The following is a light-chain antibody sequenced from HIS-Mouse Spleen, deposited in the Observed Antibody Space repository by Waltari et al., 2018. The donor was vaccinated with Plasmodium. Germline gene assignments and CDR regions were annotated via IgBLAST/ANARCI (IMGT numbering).Light chain of an antibody. CDR1: VLAKKY. CDR2: KDS. CDR3: YSAADNNWV. J-gene: IGLJ3*02. Sequence: SYELTQPSSVSVSPGQTARITCSGDVLAKKYARWFQQTPGQAPVLVIYKDSARPSGIPERFSGSSSGTTVTLTISGAQVEDEVDYYCYSAADNNWVFGGGTKLTVL. V-gene: IGLV3-27*01.